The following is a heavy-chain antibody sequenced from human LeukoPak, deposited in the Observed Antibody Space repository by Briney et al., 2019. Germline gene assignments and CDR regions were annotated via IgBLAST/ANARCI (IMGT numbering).Heavy chain of an antibody. CDR1: GFTFSTAS. Sequence: PGGSLRLSCAASGFTFSTASLHWVRQAPGRGLEWVSAFDTGFGTYYPDSLKGRFTISRDNARNSLFLQMSSLRAEDTAVYYCARSNSGMDVWGQGTTVNVPS. J-gene: IGHJ6*02. CDR3: ARSNSGMDV. CDR2: FDTGFGT. V-gene: IGHV3-23*01.